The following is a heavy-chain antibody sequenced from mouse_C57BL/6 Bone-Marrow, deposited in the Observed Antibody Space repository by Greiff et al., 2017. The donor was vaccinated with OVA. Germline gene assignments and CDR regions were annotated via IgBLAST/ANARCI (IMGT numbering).Heavy chain of an antibody. D-gene: IGHD1-1*01. CDR2: IYPRSGNT. V-gene: IGHV1-81*01. CDR1: GYTFTSYG. Sequence: LVESGAELARPGASVKLSCKASGYTFTSYGISWVKQRTGQGLEWIGEIYPRSGNTYYNEKFKGKATLTADKSSSTAYMELRSLTSEDSAVYFCARRDGSSPFDYWGQGTTLTVSS. J-gene: IGHJ2*01. CDR3: ARRDGSSPFDY.